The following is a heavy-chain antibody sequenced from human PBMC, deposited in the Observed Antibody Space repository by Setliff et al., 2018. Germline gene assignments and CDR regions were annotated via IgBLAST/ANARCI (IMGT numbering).Heavy chain of an antibody. D-gene: IGHD3-16*02. CDR1: GNSFTGHF. CDR3: TRSSSYGMRYWFDS. Sequence: GASVKVSCKVSGNSFTGHFLHWVRQAPGRGLEWMGWINPDSGDTHSPQNFQGRVRMTRGTSMSTVYMELTRLTSDDTAVYYCTRSSSYGMRYWFDSWGQGPLVTVSS. J-gene: IGHJ5*01. V-gene: IGHV1-2*02. CDR2: INPDSGDT.